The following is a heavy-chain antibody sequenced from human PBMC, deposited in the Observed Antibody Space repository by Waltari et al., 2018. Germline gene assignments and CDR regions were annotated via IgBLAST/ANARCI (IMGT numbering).Heavy chain of an antibody. J-gene: IGHJ5*02. V-gene: IGHV3-53*01. CDR3: ARDYCDRTSCSVA. D-gene: IGHD2-2*01. Sequence: EVQLVESGGDLIQPGGSLRLSCAASGFTVSSNYMSWVRQAPGKGLGWVAILYSGGSTYYGDSVKGRFTISRDSSKTTLYLQLHSLRAEDTAVYYCARDYCDRTSCSVAWGQGTLVTVSS. CDR1: GFTVSSNY. CDR2: LYSGGST.